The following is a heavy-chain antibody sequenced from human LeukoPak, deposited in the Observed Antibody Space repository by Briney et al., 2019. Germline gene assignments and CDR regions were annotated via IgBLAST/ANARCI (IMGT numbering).Heavy chain of an antibody. CDR1: GFTFSSYA. CDR2: ISYDGSNK. V-gene: IGHV3-30-3*01. J-gene: IGHJ6*02. D-gene: IGHD6-6*01. Sequence: PGGSLRLSCAASGFTFSSYAMPWVRQAPGKGLEWVAVISYDGSNKYYADSVKGRFTISRDNSKNTLYLQMNSLRAEDTAVYYCARGEYSSSFGMDVWGQGTTVTVSS. CDR3: ARGEYSSSFGMDV.